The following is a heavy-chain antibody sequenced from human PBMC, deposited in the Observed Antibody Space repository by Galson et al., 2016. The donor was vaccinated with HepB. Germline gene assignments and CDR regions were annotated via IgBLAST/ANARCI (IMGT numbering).Heavy chain of an antibody. CDR2: ISSAADYV. D-gene: IGHD1-1*01. CDR1: GFTFSSYY. Sequence: SLRLSCAASGFTFSSYYMSWIRQAPGKGLEWIASISSAADYVHYADSVEARFTISRDNGRNALFLQFNSLGDPDTAVFYWAREFWSHFDNWGQGILVTVSS. V-gene: IGHV3-11*01. J-gene: IGHJ4*02. CDR3: AREFWSHFDN.